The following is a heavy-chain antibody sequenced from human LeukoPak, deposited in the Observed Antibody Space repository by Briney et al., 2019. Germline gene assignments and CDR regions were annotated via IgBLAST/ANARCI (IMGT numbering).Heavy chain of an antibody. Sequence: ASVKVSCKASGYTFTSYGISWVRQAPGQGLEWMGWISPYNGNTNYAQRLQGRVTLTTDTSTTTAYMELRSLRSDDTAFYYCARDNYYYDMYYFDYLGQGTLVTVSS. CDR2: ISPYNGNT. CDR3: ARDNYYYDMYYFDY. D-gene: IGHD3-22*01. CDR1: GYTFTSYG. V-gene: IGHV1-18*01. J-gene: IGHJ4*02.